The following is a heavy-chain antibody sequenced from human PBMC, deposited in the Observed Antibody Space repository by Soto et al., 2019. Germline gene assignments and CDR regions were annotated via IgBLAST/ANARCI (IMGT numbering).Heavy chain of an antibody. Sequence: QVQLQESGPGLVKPSETLSLTCTVSGGSVSSGSYYWSWIRQPPGKGLDGIGYIYYSGSTNYNPSLKSRVTISVDTSKNQFSLKLSSVTAADTAMYYCARARRYGSGVRYWFDPCGQGTLVTVSS. CDR2: IYYSGST. J-gene: IGHJ5*02. V-gene: IGHV4-61*01. CDR1: GGSVSSGSYY. CDR3: ARARRYGSGVRYWFDP. D-gene: IGHD3-10*01.